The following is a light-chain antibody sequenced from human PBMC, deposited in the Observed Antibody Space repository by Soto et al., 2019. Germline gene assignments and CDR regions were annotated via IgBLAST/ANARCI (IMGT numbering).Light chain of an antibody. CDR1: QAIRHD. CDR3: LQDYYFPPT. J-gene: IGKJ1*01. CDR2: AAS. V-gene: IGKV1-6*01. Sequence: IQMTQSPASLSASIGDRVTITCRASQAIRHDLGWYQQKPGMAPKLLISAASTLHSGAPSRFSGSGSGTDFTLTISSLQSEDFATYYCLQDYYFPPTFGQGTKVEIK.